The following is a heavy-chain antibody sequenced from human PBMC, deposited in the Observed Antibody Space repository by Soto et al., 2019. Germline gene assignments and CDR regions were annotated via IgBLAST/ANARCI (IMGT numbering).Heavy chain of an antibody. J-gene: IGHJ4*02. Sequence: QLQLQESGSGLVKPSQTLSLTCAVSGGSISSGGYSWSWIRQPPGKGLEWIGYIYHSGRTYYNPSLKRSCPIAVDRSKNQCSRTRSLGTAADTAVDYCARAGGWGAVAVAYWGQGTLATVPS. CDR3: ARAGGWGAVAVAY. CDR2: IYHSGRT. CDR1: GGSISSGGYS. V-gene: IGHV4-30-2*01. D-gene: IGHD6-19*01.